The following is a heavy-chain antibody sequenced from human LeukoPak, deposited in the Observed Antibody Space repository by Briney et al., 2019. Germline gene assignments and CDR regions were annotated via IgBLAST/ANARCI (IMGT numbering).Heavy chain of an antibody. D-gene: IGHD3-22*01. Sequence: SETLSLTCAVYGGSFSGNFWTWIRQPPGKGLEWIGEINHSGGTNYNPSLKSRVTISVDTSKNHFYLKLSSVTAADTAVYYCARGPPLTYDGNGYYFFDYWGQGTLVTVSS. CDR3: ARGPPLTYDGNGYYFFDY. V-gene: IGHV4-34*01. CDR1: GGSFSGNF. J-gene: IGHJ4*02. CDR2: INHSGGT.